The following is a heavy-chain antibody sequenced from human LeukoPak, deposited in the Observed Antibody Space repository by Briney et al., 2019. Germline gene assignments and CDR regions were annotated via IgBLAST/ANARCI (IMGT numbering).Heavy chain of an antibody. D-gene: IGHD1-14*01. CDR1: GGSISSYY. CDR2: IYYSGST. Sequence: PSETLSLTCTVSGGSISSYYWSWIRQPPGKGLEWIGYIYYSGSTNYNPSLKSRVTISVDTSKNQFSLKLGSVTAADTAVYYCARRGTWYEFDYWGQGTLVTVSS. V-gene: IGHV4-59*01. CDR3: ARRGTWYEFDY. J-gene: IGHJ4*02.